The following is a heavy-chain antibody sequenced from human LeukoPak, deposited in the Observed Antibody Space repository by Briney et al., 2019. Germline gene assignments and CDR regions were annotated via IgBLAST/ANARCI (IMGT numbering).Heavy chain of an antibody. CDR1: GGSFSGYY. CDR2: INHSGST. D-gene: IGHD3-10*01. V-gene: IGHV4-34*01. Sequence: SETLSLTCAVYGGSFSGYYWSWIRQPPGKRLEWIGEINHSGSTNYNPSLKSRVTISVDTSKNQFSLKLSSVTAADTAVYYCARGLDSGYPAGGWFDPWGQGTLVTVSS. J-gene: IGHJ5*02. CDR3: ARGLDSGYPAGGWFDP.